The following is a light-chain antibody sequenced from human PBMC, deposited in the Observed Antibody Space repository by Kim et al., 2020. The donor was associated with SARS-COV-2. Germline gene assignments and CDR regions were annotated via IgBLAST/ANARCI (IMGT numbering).Light chain of an antibody. CDR2: EVT. CDR3: CSYTGRSTFYV. Sequence: QSALTQPASVSGSPGQSITISCTGTSSDVWNHNLVSWYPPHPAKAPKLLIYEVTKRPTGVSNRFSGSKSGNTASLTISGLQAEDEGDYYCCSYTGRSTFYVFGSGSKVTVL. V-gene: IGLV2-23*02. J-gene: IGLJ1*01. CDR1: SSDVWNHNL.